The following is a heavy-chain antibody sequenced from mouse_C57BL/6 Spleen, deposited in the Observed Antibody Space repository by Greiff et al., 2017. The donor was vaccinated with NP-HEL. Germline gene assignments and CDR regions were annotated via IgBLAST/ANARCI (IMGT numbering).Heavy chain of an antibody. D-gene: IGHD1-1*01. CDR3: ARAYYGRSYGYFDV. V-gene: IGHV1-69*01. J-gene: IGHJ1*03. CDR1: GYTFTSYW. CDR2: IDPSDSYT. Sequence: QVQLQQPGAELVMPGASVKLSCKASGYTFTSYWMHWVKQRPGQGLEWIGEIDPSDSYTNYNQKFKGKSTLTVDKSSSTAYMQLSSLTSEDSAVYYCARAYYGRSYGYFDVWGTGTTVTVSS.